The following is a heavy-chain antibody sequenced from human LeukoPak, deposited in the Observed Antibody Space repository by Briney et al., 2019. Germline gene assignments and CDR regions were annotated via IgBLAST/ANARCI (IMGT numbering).Heavy chain of an antibody. D-gene: IGHD3-3*02. CDR3: ARGPGAGVSFFYYYYYMDV. CDR2: IIPIFGTA. CDR1: GGTFSSYA. J-gene: IGHJ6*03. Sequence: SVKVSCKASGGTFSSYAISWVRQAPGQGLEWMGGIIPIFGTANYAQKYQGRVTITTDESTSTAYMELSSLRSEDTAVYYCARGPGAGVSFFYYYYYMDVWGKGTTVTVSS. V-gene: IGHV1-69*05.